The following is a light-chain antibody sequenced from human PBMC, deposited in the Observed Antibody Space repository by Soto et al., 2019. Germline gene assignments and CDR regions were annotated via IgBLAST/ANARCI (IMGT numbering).Light chain of an antibody. CDR2: AAS. Sequence: DIQMTQSPSSVSASVGDRVTITCRASQGISSSLAWYQQKPGKVPKLLIYAASSLQSGVPSRFSGSGSGTDFTLTITSLQPEDSATYYCQQANSFPLTFGGGTKVDIK. J-gene: IGKJ4*01. CDR3: QQANSFPLT. CDR1: QGISSS. V-gene: IGKV1D-12*01.